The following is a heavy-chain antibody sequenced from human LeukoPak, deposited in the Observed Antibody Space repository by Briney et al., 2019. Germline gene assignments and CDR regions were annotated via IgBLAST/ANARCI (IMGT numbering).Heavy chain of an antibody. Sequence: PGGSLRLSCAASGFTFSSYAMSWIRQPPGEGLEWIGYIYYSGSTNYNPSLKSRVTISVDTSKNQFSLKLSSVTAADTAVYYCARVSGDFWSGFDAFDIWGQGTMVTVSS. D-gene: IGHD3-3*01. V-gene: IGHV4-59*01. CDR1: GFTFSSYA. J-gene: IGHJ3*02. CDR3: ARVSGDFWSGFDAFDI. CDR2: IYYSGST.